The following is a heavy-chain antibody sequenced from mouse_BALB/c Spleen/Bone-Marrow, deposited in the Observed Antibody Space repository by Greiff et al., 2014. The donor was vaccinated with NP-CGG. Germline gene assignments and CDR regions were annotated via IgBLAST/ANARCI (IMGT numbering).Heavy chain of an antibody. CDR2: IYPGDGDT. Sequence: VKLMESGPELVKPGASVKISCTGSGYAFSSSWMNWVKQRPGQGLEWTGRIYPGDGDTNSNGRFKGKATLTADRSSNTAYMQLSSLTSVDSAVYFCARSGYYGSSYGAMDYWGQGTSVTVSS. J-gene: IGHJ4*01. CDR3: ARSGYYGSSYGAMDY. CDR1: GYAFSSSW. D-gene: IGHD1-1*01. V-gene: IGHV1-82*01.